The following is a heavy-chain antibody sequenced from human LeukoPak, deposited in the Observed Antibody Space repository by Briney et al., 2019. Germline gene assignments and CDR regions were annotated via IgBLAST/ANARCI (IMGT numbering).Heavy chain of an antibody. V-gene: IGHV1-8*01. CDR3: AREVKAATGGGNWFDP. CDR1: GYTFTSYD. Sequence: ASVKVSFKASGYTFTSYDINWVRQATGQGLEWMGWMNPNSGNTGYAQKFQGRVTMTRNTSTSTAYMELSSLRSEDTAVYYCAREVKAATGGGNWFDPWGQGTLVTVSS. J-gene: IGHJ5*02. D-gene: IGHD6-25*01. CDR2: MNPNSGNT.